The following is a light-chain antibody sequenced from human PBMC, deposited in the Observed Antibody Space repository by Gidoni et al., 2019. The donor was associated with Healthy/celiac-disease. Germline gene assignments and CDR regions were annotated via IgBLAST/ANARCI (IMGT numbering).Light chain of an antibody. CDR1: QSVSSSY. Sequence: ELVLTQSPGTLSLSPGGRATLSCRASQSVSSSYLAWYQQKPGQAPRLLLDGAASRATGIPDRLSGSGSGTDFTLTISRLVPEDFAVYYCQQYGSSPSWTFGQGTKVEIK. CDR3: QQYGSSPSWT. J-gene: IGKJ1*01. V-gene: IGKV3-20*01. CDR2: GAA.